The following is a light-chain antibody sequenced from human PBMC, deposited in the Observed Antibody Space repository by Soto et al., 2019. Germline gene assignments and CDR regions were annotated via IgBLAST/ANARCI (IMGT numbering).Light chain of an antibody. CDR2: DAS. CDR3: QQRSVWPT. Sequence: IVLTQSPATLSLSPGERATLSCRASQSVSSYLAWYQQKGGQAPRLLIYDASSRAPGIPARFSGSGSGTDFTLTISRLEPEDFAVYYCQQRSVWPTFGGGTKVEIK. J-gene: IGKJ4*01. V-gene: IGKV3-11*01. CDR1: QSVSSY.